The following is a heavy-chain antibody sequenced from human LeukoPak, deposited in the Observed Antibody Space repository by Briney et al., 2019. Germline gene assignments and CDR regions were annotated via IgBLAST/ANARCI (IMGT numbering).Heavy chain of an antibody. CDR3: ARGQVSLYDFWSGYFDY. V-gene: IGHV4-61*02. CDR2: IYTSGST. CDR1: GGSISSGSYY. Sequence: SETLSLTCTVSGGSISSGSYYWSWIRQPAGKGLEWIGRIYTSGSTNYNPSLKSRVTISVDTSKNQFPLKLSSVTAADTAVYYCARGQVSLYDFWSGYFDYWGQGTLVTVSS. D-gene: IGHD3-3*01. J-gene: IGHJ4*02.